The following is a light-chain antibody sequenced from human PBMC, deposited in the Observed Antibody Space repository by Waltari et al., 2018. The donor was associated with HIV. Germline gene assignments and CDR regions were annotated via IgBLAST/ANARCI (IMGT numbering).Light chain of an antibody. Sequence: QSALTQPRSVSGSPGQSVTIPCTRTGSDVGNFNFSPWYKHLPAKAPKLPIYDVTKRPSGVPDRFSGSKSGDTASLTISGLQAEDEADYYCCTYAAKYVLFGGGTNLTVL. CDR1: GSDVGNFNF. CDR3: CTYAAKYVL. V-gene: IGLV2-11*01. CDR2: DVT. J-gene: IGLJ2*01.